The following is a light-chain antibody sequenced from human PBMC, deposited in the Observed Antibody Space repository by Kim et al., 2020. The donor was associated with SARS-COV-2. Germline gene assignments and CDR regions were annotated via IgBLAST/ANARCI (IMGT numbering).Light chain of an antibody. CDR1: QSVIDNY. V-gene: IGKV3-20*01. CDR3: QQYDTSPSCT. J-gene: IGKJ2*02. CDR2: GAS. Sequence: IVLTQSPGTLSLSPGERATLSCRASQSVIDNYLAWYQQKPGQAPRLLIYGASSRATGIPDRFSGSGSGTDFTLTISRLEPEDFAVYYCQQYDTSPSCTFGQGTKLAI.